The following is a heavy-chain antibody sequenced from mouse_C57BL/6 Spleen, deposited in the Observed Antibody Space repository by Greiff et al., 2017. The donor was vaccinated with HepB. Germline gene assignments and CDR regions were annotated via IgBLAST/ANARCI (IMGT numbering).Heavy chain of an antibody. D-gene: IGHD2-3*01. J-gene: IGHJ1*03. CDR3: ARRGDGPHWYFDV. CDR2: ISNLAYSI. V-gene: IGHV5-15*04. Sequence: DVQLVESGGGLVQPGGSLKLSCAASGFTFSDYGMAWVRQAPRKGPEWVAFISNLAYSIYYADTVTGRFTISRENAKNTLYLEMSSLRSEDTAMYYCARRGDGPHWYFDVWGTGTTVTVSS. CDR1: GFTFSDYG.